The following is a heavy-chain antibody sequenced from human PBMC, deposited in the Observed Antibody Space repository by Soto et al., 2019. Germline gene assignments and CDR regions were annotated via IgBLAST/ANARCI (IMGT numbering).Heavy chain of an antibody. CDR3: ARQFCNTKDCSMYLDN. V-gene: IGHV5-51*01. CDR2: VYPRGSDT. Sequence: PGESLKISCETSGYDFTRNWIGWVRQRPGKGLEWVGLVYPRGSDTRYSPSFRGHVSMSADESVRTAYLQWTSLEASDTAIYYCARQFCNTKDCSMYLDNWGQGTPVTVSS. D-gene: IGHD3-10*01. CDR1: GYDFTRNW. J-gene: IGHJ1*01.